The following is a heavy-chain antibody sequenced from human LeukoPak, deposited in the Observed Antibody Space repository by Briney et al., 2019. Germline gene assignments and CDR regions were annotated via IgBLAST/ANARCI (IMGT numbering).Heavy chain of an antibody. V-gene: IGHV3-9*03. J-gene: IGHJ4*02. CDR2: ISWNSGSI. D-gene: IGHD3-3*01. Sequence: PGGSLRLSCAASGFTFDDYAMHWARQAPGKGLEWVSGISWNSGSIGYADSVKGRFTISRDNAKNSLYLQMNSLRAEDMALYYCAKGSFFGVVYYFDYWGQGTLVTVSS. CDR1: GFTFDDYA. CDR3: AKGSFFGVVYYFDY.